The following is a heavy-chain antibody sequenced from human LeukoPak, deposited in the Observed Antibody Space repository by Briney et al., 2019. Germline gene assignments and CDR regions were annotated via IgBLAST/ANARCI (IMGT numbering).Heavy chain of an antibody. CDR3: AREPVYYDFWSGYYTPPDY. J-gene: IGHJ4*02. Sequence: PGGSLRLSCVASGFTVSSYGMHWVRQAPGKGLEWVAVIWYDGNNEYYADSVKGRFTISRDNSKNTLYLQMSSLRAEDTAVYYCAREPVYYDFWSGYYTPPDYWGQGTLVTVSS. CDR1: GFTVSSYG. CDR2: IWYDGNNE. V-gene: IGHV3-33*01. D-gene: IGHD3-3*01.